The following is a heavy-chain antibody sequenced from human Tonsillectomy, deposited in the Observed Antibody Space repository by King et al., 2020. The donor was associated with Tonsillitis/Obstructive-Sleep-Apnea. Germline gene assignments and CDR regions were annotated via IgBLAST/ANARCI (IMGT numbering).Heavy chain of an antibody. CDR3: ARGGIADYYYGLDV. CDR2: TKNNANSYTT. V-gene: IGHV3-72*01. CDR1: GFTFSDHY. J-gene: IGHJ6*02. Sequence: DVQLVESGGGLVQPGESLRLSCAASGFTFSDHYMDWVRQAPGKGLEWVGRTKNNANSYTTEYAASVKGRFTISRDDSDNSLYLQMNSLKTEDTAVYYCARGGIADYYYGLDVWGQGTTVTVSS. D-gene: IGHD6-13*01.